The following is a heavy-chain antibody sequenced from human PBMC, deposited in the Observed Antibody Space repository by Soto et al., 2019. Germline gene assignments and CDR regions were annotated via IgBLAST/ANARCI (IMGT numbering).Heavy chain of an antibody. CDR3: ARAVAGGFLESHYYGMDV. V-gene: IGHV4-59*01. Sequence: SETLSLTCTVSGGSISSYYWSWIRQPPGKGLEWIGYIYYSGSTNYNPSLKSRVTISVDTSKNQFSLKLSSVTAADTAVYYCARAVAGGFLESHYYGMDVWGQGTTVTVSS. D-gene: IGHD3-3*01. CDR2: IYYSGST. J-gene: IGHJ6*02. CDR1: GGSISSYY.